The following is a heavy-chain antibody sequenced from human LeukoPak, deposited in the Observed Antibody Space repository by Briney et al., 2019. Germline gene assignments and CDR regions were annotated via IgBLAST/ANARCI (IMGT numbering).Heavy chain of an antibody. Sequence: GGSLRLSCAASGFTFSSYAMSWVRQAPGKGLEWVSAISGSGGSTYYADSVKGRFTISRDNSKNTLYLQMNSLRAEDTAVYYCARGDSSGTKDQSGFDPWGQGTLVTVSS. V-gene: IGHV3-23*01. CDR2: ISGSGGST. D-gene: IGHD3-22*01. J-gene: IGHJ5*02. CDR1: GFTFSSYA. CDR3: ARGDSSGTKDQSGFDP.